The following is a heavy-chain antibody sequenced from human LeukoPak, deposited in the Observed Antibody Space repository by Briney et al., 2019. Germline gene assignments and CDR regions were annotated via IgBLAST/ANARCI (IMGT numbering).Heavy chain of an antibody. Sequence: GGSLRLSCAASGFTFNKYGMHWVRQAPGKGLEWVAVIWYDGTNKYYADSVKGRFTISRDSSRNTLYLQMNSLRAEDTAIYYCAKSAGSYYDSSFDYWGQGTLVTVSS. D-gene: IGHD3-22*01. CDR3: AKSAGSYYDSSFDY. CDR1: GFTFNKYG. V-gene: IGHV3-30*02. J-gene: IGHJ4*02. CDR2: IWYDGTNK.